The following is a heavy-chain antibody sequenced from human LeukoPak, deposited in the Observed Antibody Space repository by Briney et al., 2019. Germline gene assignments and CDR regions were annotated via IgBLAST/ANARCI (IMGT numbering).Heavy chain of an antibody. CDR2: IYYSGST. Sequence: SDTLSLTCTLAGGSISSYYWSWIRQPPGEGLEWIGYIYYSGSTNYNPSLKSRVTISVDTSKNQFSLKLSSVTAADTAVYYCARLRFTDYYYYGMDVWGQGTTVTVSS. D-gene: IGHD3-10*01. CDR1: GGSISSYY. V-gene: IGHV4-59*08. CDR3: ARLRFTDYYYYGMDV. J-gene: IGHJ6*02.